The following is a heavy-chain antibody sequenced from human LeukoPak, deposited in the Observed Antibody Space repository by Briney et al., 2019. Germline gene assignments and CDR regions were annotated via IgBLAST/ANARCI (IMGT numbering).Heavy chain of an antibody. Sequence: GGSLRLSCAASGFTFSSYAMSWVRQAPGKGLEWVSVISSGGGNTYYADSVKGRFTISRDNSKNTLYLQMNSLRAEDTAVYYCAKAVSSAYRDFDFWGQGTLVTVSS. D-gene: IGHD3-22*01. J-gene: IGHJ4*02. V-gene: IGHV3-23*01. CDR2: ISSGGGNT. CDR1: GFTFSSYA. CDR3: AKAVSSAYRDFDF.